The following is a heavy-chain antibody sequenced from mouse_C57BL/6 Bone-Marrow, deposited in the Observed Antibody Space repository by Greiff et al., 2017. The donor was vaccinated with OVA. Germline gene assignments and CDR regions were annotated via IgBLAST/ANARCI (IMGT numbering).Heavy chain of an antibody. Sequence: EVKVEESGGGLVQPGGSMKLSCAASGFTFSYAWMDWVRQSPETGLEWVAEIRNKANNHATYYAESVKGRFTISRDDSKSSVYLQMNSLRAEDTGIYYCTSHYYGSSRSYWYFDVWGTGTTVTVSS. V-gene: IGHV6-6*01. CDR3: TSHYYGSSRSYWYFDV. D-gene: IGHD1-1*01. CDR1: GFTFSYAW. CDR2: IRNKANNHAT. J-gene: IGHJ1*03.